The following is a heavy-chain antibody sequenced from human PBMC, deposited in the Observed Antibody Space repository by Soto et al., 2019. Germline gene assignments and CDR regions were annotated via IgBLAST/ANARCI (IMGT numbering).Heavy chain of an antibody. D-gene: IGHD4-17*01. CDR3: ASSPSYGDYNY. V-gene: IGHV3-74*01. CDR1: GFTFSSYW. Sequence: GGSLRLSCAASGFTFSSYWMHWVRQAPGKGLLWVSHINTDGSSTSYADSVKGRFTISRDNAKNTLFLQMNSLRAEDTAVYYCASSPSYGDYNYWGQGTLVTVSS. J-gene: IGHJ4*02. CDR2: INTDGSST.